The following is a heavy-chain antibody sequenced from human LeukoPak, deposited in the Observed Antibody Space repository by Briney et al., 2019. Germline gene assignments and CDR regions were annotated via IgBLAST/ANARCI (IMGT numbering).Heavy chain of an antibody. CDR1: GGSISSSSYY. CDR2: IYYSGST. Sequence: SETLSLTCTVSGGSISSSSYYWGWIRQPPGKGLGWIGSIYYSGSTYYNPSLKSRVTISVDTSKNQFSLKLSSVTAADTAVYYCARDALLWFGESYYYYGMDVWGQGTTVTVSS. J-gene: IGHJ6*02. V-gene: IGHV4-39*07. D-gene: IGHD3-10*01. CDR3: ARDALLWFGESYYYYGMDV.